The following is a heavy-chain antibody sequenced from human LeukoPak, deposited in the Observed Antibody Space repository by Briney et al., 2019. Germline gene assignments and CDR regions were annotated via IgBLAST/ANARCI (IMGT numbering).Heavy chain of an antibody. J-gene: IGHJ4*02. CDR1: GFTFSSYW. CDR2: INSDGSST. CDR3: ARGGGYSYAPFDY. D-gene: IGHD5-18*01. Sequence: SGGSLRLSCAASGFTFSSYWMHWVRQAPGKGLVWVSRINSDGSSTSYADSVKGRFTISRDNAKNTLYLQMNSLRAEDTAVYYCARGGGYSYAPFDYWGQGTLVTVSS. V-gene: IGHV3-74*01.